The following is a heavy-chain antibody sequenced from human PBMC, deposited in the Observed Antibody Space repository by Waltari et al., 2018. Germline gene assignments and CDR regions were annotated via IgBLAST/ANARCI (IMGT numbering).Heavy chain of an antibody. J-gene: IGHJ4*02. CDR1: GGTFSSYT. CDR2: IIPILGTA. Sequence: QVQLVQSGAEVKKPGSSVKVSCKASGGTFSSYTISWVRQAPGQGLEWMGRIIPILGTANNXXXXXXXXXXXXXXXXXXXXXXXXXXXXXXXXXXXXXXXEGLQSPCWGQGTLVTVSS. CDR3: XXXEGLQSPC. V-gene: IGHV1-69*08.